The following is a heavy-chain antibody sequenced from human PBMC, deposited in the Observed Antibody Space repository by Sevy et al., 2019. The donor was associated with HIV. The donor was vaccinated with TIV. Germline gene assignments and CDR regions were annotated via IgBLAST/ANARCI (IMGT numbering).Heavy chain of an antibody. Sequence: ASVKVSCKASGGTFSSYAISWVRQAPGQGLEWMGRMIPIFGTANYAQKFQGRVTITADESTSTAYMELSSLRSEDTAVYYCARTYYYDSSGYARISYYFDYWGQGTLVTVSS. J-gene: IGHJ4*02. CDR3: ARTYYYDSSGYARISYYFDY. V-gene: IGHV1-69*13. CDR2: MIPIFGTA. CDR1: GGTFSSYA. D-gene: IGHD3-22*01.